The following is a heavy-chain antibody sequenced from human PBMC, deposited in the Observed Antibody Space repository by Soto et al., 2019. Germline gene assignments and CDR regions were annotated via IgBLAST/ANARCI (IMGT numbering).Heavy chain of an antibody. J-gene: IGHJ6*02. D-gene: IGHD6-6*01. CDR3: ARDSIAAPAYYYYGMDV. CDR1: GGSISSGGYY. V-gene: IGHV4-31*03. Sequence: SETLSLTCTVSGGSISSGGYYCIWIRQHPGKGLEWIGYIYYSGSTYYNPSLKSRVTISVDTSKNQFSLKLSSVTAADTAVYYCARDSIAAPAYYYYGMDVWGQGTTVTVSS. CDR2: IYYSGST.